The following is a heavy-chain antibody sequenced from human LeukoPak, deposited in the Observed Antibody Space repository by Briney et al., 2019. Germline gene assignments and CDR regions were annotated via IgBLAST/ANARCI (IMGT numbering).Heavy chain of an antibody. CDR3: ARCPYDSTGYYSVPSHLDY. V-gene: IGHV3-48*03. D-gene: IGHD3-22*01. CDR1: GFTFSSYE. Sequence: GGSLRLSCAASGFTFSSYEMNWVRQAPGKGLEWVSYISSSGSTIYYADSVKGRFSISRDNAKNSLFLQMNSLSAEDTAVYYCARCPYDSTGYYSVPSHLDYWGQGTLVTVSS. CDR2: ISSSGSTI. J-gene: IGHJ4*02.